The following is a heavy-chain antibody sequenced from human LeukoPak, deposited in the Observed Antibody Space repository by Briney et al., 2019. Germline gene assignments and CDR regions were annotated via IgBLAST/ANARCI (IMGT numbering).Heavy chain of an antibody. D-gene: IGHD1-14*01. Sequence: ASVKVSCKASGGTFSSYAISWVRQAPGQGLEWMGRIIPILGIANYAQKFQGRVTMTGNTSISTAYMELSSLRSEDTAVYYCARVRRGYKGYWGQGTLVTVSS. V-gene: IGHV1-69*04. CDR2: IIPILGIA. CDR1: GGTFSSYA. CDR3: ARVRRGYKGY. J-gene: IGHJ4*02.